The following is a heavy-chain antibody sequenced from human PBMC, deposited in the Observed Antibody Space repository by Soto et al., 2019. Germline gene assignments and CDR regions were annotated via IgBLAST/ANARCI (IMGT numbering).Heavy chain of an antibody. Sequence: GASVKVSCKASGYTFTSYDINWVRQATGQGLEWMGWMNPNSGNTGYAQKFQGRVTMTRNTSISTAYMELSSLRSEDTAVYYCARGIADCSGSSCYNWFGPWGKGTPVTVSS. CDR3: ARGIADCSGSSCYNWFGP. J-gene: IGHJ5*02. CDR1: GYTFTSYD. D-gene: IGHD2-15*01. CDR2: MNPNSGNT. V-gene: IGHV1-8*01.